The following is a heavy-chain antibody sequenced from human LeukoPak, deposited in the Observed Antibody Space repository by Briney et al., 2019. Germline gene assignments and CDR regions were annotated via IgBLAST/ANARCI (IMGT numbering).Heavy chain of an antibody. Sequence: SETLSLTCTVSGGSISSYYWSWVRQPAGKGLEWIGRIYASGNTNYNPSLKGRVTMTVDTSKNQFSLKLSSVTAADTAVYYCAFSEGITGNAADGPYYYYMDVWGKGTTVTVSS. CDR1: GGSISSYY. D-gene: IGHD1-20*01. CDR2: IYASGNT. CDR3: AFSEGITGNAADGPYYYYMDV. J-gene: IGHJ6*03. V-gene: IGHV4-4*07.